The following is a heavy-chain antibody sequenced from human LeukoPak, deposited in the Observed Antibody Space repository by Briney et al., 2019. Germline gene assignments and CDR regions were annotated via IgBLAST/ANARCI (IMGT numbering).Heavy chain of an antibody. J-gene: IGHJ4*02. CDR1: GFTFSSYA. D-gene: IGHD6-19*01. CDR3: AKVRGSVDY. CDR2: ISGSGGRT. V-gene: IGHV3-23*01. Sequence: GGSLRLSCTASGFTFSSYAMNWVRQAPGKGMEWVSGISGSGGRTNYADSVKGRFTISRDNSRNTLYLQMNSLRAEDAAVYYCAKVRGSVDYWGQGTLVTVSS.